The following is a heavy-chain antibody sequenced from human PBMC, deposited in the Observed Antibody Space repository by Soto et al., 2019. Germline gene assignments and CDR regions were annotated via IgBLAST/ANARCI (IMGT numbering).Heavy chain of an antibody. V-gene: IGHV4-31*03. CDR1: GGSISSGGYS. CDR3: ARGVMH. CDR2: IYYSGRT. J-gene: IGHJ4*02. D-gene: IGHD2-21*01. Sequence: QVQLQEAGPGLVKPSQTLSLTCTVSGGSISSGGYSWSWIRQHPGKGLEWIGYIYYSGRTYYPPSIKSRVTRSVDTSKNQFSLKLSSVTAADTAVYDCARGVMHWGQGTLVTVSS.